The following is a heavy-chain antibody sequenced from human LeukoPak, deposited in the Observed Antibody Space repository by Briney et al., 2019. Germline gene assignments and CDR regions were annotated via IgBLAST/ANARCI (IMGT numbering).Heavy chain of an antibody. Sequence: GGSLRLSCAASGFTFSSYEMNWVRQAPGKGLEWVSYISSSGSTIYYADSVKGRFTISRDNAKNSLYLQMNSLRAEDTAAYYCARDTKGYCGDDCYPDNFDYWGQGTLVTVSS. CDR2: ISSSGSTI. CDR1: GFTFSSYE. J-gene: IGHJ4*02. D-gene: IGHD2-21*02. CDR3: ARDTKGYCGDDCYPDNFDY. V-gene: IGHV3-48*03.